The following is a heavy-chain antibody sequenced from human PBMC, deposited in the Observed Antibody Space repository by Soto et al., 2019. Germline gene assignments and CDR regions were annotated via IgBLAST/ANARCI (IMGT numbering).Heavy chain of an antibody. V-gene: IGHV3-66*01. CDR1: GFIVSDNA. CDR2: IYSGGST. CDR3: ARTYYYYYMDV. J-gene: IGHJ6*03. Sequence: GGSLRLSCTASGFIVSDNAMSWFRQAPGKGLEWVSVIYSGGSTYYADSVKGRFTISRDNSKNTLYLQMNSLRAEDTAVYYCARTYYYYYMDVWGKGTTVTVSS.